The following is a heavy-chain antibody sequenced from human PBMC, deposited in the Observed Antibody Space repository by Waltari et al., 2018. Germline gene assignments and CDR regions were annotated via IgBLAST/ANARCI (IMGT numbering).Heavy chain of an antibody. Sequence: EVQLVESGGGLVQPGGSLRLSCAASGFTFSSYWMSWVRQAPGKGLELVANIKQDGSEKYYVDSVKVRFTISRDNAKNSLYLQMNSLRAEDTAVYYCAREGPQGDYCDYWGQGTLVTVSS. CDR2: IKQDGSEK. V-gene: IGHV3-7*01. CDR1: GFTFSSYW. CDR3: AREGPQGDYCDY. J-gene: IGHJ4*02.